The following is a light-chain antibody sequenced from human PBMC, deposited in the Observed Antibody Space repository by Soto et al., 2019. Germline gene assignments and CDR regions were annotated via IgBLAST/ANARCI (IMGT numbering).Light chain of an antibody. CDR2: GAS. Sequence: EIVLTQSPGTLSLSPGERATLSCRASQSVSSSYLAWYQQKPGQAPRLLIYGASSSATGIPDRFSGSGSGTDFTLTISRQEPEDFSVYYCQQYGSSSLTFGGGTKVEIK. CDR3: QQYGSSSLT. CDR1: QSVSSSY. J-gene: IGKJ4*01. V-gene: IGKV3-20*01.